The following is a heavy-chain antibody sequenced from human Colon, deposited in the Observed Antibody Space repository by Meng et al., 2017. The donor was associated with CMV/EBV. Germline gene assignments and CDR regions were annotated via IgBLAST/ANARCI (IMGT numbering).Heavy chain of an antibody. Sequence: GRLVESGGGLFQPGGSLSLSCAASGFTFSNYLMHWVRQAPGKGLVWVSRIKTDGSTTNYADSVKGRFTISRDNAKNTLYLQMNSLRAEDTAVYYCARDLEWELSFDPWGQGTLVTVSS. J-gene: IGHJ5*02. D-gene: IGHD1-26*01. V-gene: IGHV3-74*01. CDR2: IKTDGSTT. CDR1: GFTFSNYL. CDR3: ARDLEWELSFDP.